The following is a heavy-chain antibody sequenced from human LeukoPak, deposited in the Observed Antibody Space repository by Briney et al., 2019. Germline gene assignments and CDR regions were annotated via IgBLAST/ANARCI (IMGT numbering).Heavy chain of an antibody. D-gene: IGHD6-19*01. V-gene: IGHV4-59*01. Sequence: SETLSLTCTVSGGSISSYYWSWIRQPPGKGLEWIGYIYYSGSTNYNPSLKSRVTISVDTSKNQFSLKLSSVTAADTAVYYCARAFSSGWYFEVDAFDIWGQGTMVTVSS. J-gene: IGHJ3*02. CDR2: IYYSGST. CDR1: GGSISSYY. CDR3: ARAFSSGWYFEVDAFDI.